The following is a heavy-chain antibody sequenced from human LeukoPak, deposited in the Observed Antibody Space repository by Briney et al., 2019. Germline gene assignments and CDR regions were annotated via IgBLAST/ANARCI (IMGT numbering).Heavy chain of an antibody. V-gene: IGHV4-34*01. J-gene: IGHJ4*02. CDR2: INHGGST. CDR1: GGPFSGYY. Sequence: PPETLSLTCAVYGGPFSGYYWSWIRQPPGKGLEWIGEINHGGSTNYNPSLKSRVTISVDTSKNQFSLKLSSVTAADTAVYYCARGRIRGYSYGYLDYWGQGTLVTVSS. CDR3: ARGRIRGYSYGYLDY. D-gene: IGHD5-18*01.